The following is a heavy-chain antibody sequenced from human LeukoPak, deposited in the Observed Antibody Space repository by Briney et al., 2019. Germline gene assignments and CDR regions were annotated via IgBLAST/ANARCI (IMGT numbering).Heavy chain of an antibody. J-gene: IGHJ4*02. Sequence: ASVKVSCKASGYTFTDYAMHWVRQAPGQRLEWMGWINAYNGNTNYAQKLQGRVTMTTDTSTSTAYMELRSLRSDDTAVYYCARAGYSYGDKLFDYWGQGTLVTVSS. D-gene: IGHD5-18*01. V-gene: IGHV1-18*01. CDR3: ARAGYSYGDKLFDY. CDR1: GYTFTDYA. CDR2: INAYNGNT.